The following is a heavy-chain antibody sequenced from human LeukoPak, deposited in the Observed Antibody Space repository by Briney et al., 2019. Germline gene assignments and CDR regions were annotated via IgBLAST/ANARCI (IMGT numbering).Heavy chain of an antibody. CDR2: ISYDGSNK. CDR1: GFTFSSYA. D-gene: IGHD4-23*01. Sequence: GGSLRLSCAASGFTFSSYAMHWVRQAPGKGLEWVAVISYDGSNKYYADSVKGRFTISRDNSKNTLYLQMNSLRAEDTAVYYCARGLYYGGNSELDYWGQGTLVTVSS. CDR3: ARGLYYGGNSELDY. V-gene: IGHV3-30-3*01. J-gene: IGHJ4*02.